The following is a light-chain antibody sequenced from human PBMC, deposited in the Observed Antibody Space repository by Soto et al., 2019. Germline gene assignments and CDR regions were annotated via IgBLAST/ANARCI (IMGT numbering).Light chain of an antibody. CDR1: QSVSSSF. CDR3: QQYGNSPWT. J-gene: IGKJ1*01. V-gene: IGKV3-20*01. Sequence: EIVLTQSPGTLSLSPGERATLSCRASQSVSSSFLAWYQQKPGQAPRLLIYGASSRATGIPDRFSGSGSGTDFTLTISRLEPEDFAVYYCQQYGNSPWTFVQGTKVEI. CDR2: GAS.